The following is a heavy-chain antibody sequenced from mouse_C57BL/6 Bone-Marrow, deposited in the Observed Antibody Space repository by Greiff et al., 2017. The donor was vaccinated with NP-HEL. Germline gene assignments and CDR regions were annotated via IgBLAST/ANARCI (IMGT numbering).Heavy chain of an antibody. J-gene: IGHJ2*01. Sequence: QVQLKQPGTELVKPGASVKLSCKASGYTFTSYWMHWLKQRPGQGLEWLGNINPNNGGTNDNEKFNTMATLTVDKSSSTAYMQLSSLTSEDSAVYYCARDSGYAVDYWGQGTTLTVSS. CDR1: GYTFTSYW. D-gene: IGHD3-2*02. CDR2: INPNNGGT. CDR3: ARDSGYAVDY. V-gene: IGHV1-53*01.